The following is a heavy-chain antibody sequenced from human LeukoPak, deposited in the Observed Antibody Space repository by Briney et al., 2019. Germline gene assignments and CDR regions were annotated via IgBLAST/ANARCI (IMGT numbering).Heavy chain of an antibody. CDR2: ISPDGNDK. J-gene: IGHJ3*01. CDR1: GFIFSTYA. V-gene: IGHV3-30*01. D-gene: IGHD1-26*01. CDR3: AREGEGAFDV. Sequence: GGSLRLSCAASGFIFSTYAMHWVRQAPGKGLEWVAFISPDGNDKRYADSVKGRLIISRDSSENTLYLQINRLGAEDAVVYYCAREGEGAFDVWGQGTMVTVSS.